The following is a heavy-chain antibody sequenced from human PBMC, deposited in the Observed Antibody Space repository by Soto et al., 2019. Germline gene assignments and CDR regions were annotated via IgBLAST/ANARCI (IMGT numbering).Heavy chain of an antibody. V-gene: IGHV4-4*02. CDR3: ARDTGWGLGY. J-gene: IGHJ4*02. Sequence: QVQLQESGPGLVRPSGTLSLTCAVSGDSINSNYCWTWVRQPPGKGLEWIAEIYYSGGTSYNPSPTSCVTISMDKSKNQFSLNLTSVTAADTAMYYCARDTGWGLGYWGQGTLVTVSS. D-gene: IGHD6-19*01. CDR1: GDSINSNYC. CDR2: IYYSGGT.